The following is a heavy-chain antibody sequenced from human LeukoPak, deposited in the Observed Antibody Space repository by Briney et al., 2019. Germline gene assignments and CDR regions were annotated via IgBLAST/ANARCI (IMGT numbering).Heavy chain of an antibody. CDR3: ARGYDFWSGYYTYKFDP. CDR2: INPNSGGT. V-gene: IGHV1-2*02. J-gene: IGHJ5*02. D-gene: IGHD3-3*01. CDR1: GYTFTGYY. Sequence: GASVKVSCKASGYTFTGYYMHWVRQAPGQGLEWMGWINPNSGGTNYAQKFQGRVTMTRDTSISTAYMELSRLRSDDTAVYYCARGYDFWSGYYTYKFDPWARKPWSPSPQ.